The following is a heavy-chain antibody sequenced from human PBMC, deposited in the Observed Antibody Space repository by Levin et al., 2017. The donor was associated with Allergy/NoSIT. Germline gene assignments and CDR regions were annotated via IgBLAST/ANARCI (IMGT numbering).Heavy chain of an antibody. CDR3: AREDGSTFDF. J-gene: IGHJ4*02. CDR2: IYYSGST. CDR1: GGSISGGGYH. D-gene: IGHD2-2*03. V-gene: IGHV4-31*03. Sequence: PSETLSLTCTVSGGSISGGGYHWTWIRQHPGKGLEWIGYIYYSGSTFYNPSLKSRLMISVDTSKNQFSLNVSSVTAADTAVYYCAREDGSTFDFWGQGALVTVAS.